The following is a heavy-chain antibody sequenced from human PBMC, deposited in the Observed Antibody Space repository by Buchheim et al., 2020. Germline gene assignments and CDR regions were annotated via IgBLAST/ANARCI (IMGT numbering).Heavy chain of an antibody. Sequence: QVQLVESGGGVVQPGRSLRLSCAASGFTFSSYAMHWVRQAPGKGLEWVAVISYDGSNKYYADSVKGRFTISRDNSKNTLYLQMNSLRAEDTAVYYCARDPSTYYDFWSGSTHGGGMGVWGQGTT. CDR3: ARDPSTYYDFWSGSTHGGGMGV. CDR1: GFTFSSYA. J-gene: IGHJ6*02. V-gene: IGHV3-30*04. D-gene: IGHD3-3*01. CDR2: ISYDGSNK.